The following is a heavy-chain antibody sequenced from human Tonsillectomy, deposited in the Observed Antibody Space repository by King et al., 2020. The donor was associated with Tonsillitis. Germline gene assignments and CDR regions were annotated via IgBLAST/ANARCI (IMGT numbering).Heavy chain of an antibody. CDR1: GFTFNYYG. D-gene: IGHD6-19*01. V-gene: IGHV3-30*18. J-gene: IGHJ5*02. CDR2: ISHDGSQK. CDR3: AKNEAEDGHGSGRYIS. Sequence: QLVQSGGGVVQPGRSLRLSCETSGFTFNYYGMYWVRQAPGKGLEWVAVISHDGSQKNYADSVKGRFTISRDNSKNTLFLQMNSLRPEDTAVFYCAKNEAEDGHGSGRYISWGQGTLVTVSS.